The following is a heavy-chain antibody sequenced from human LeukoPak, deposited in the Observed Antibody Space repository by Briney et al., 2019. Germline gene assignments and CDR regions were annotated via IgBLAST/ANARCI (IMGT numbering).Heavy chain of an antibody. CDR2: VRGSDAGT. CDR3: ARRPDPDYYGSDNFFGWGYFDH. D-gene: IGHD3-10*01. J-gene: IGHJ4*02. Sequence: PGGSLRLSCAASGFTFSSYAMNWVRQAPGKGLEWVSAVRGSDAGTSYADSVKGRFTVSRDNSKNTLYLQMNSLRAEDTAVYYCARRPDPDYYGSDNFFGWGYFDHWGQGTLVTVSS. CDR1: GFTFSSYA. V-gene: IGHV3-23*01.